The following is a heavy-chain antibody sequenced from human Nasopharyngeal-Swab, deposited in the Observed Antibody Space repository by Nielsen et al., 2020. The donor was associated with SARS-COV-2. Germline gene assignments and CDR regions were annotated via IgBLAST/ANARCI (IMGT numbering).Heavy chain of an antibody. CDR3: ARDAHIAVAGTPSYGMDV. V-gene: IGHV3-30-3*01. CDR2: ISYDGSNK. Sequence: GSLRLSCAASGFTFSSYAMHWVRQAPGKGLEWVAVISYDGSNKYYADSVKGRFTISRDNSKNTLYLQMNSLRAEDTAVYYCARDAHIAVAGTPSYGMDVWGQGTTVTVSS. D-gene: IGHD6-19*01. CDR1: GFTFSSYA. J-gene: IGHJ6*02.